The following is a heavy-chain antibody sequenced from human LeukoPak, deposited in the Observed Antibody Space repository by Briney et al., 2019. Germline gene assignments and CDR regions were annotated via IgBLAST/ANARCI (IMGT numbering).Heavy chain of an antibody. CDR2: ISSSISKI. D-gene: IGHD1-1*01. V-gene: IGHV3-21*01. Sequence: GGSLRLSCAASGFTFSTYNMNWVRQAPGKGLEWVSSISSSISKIYYADSVKGRFTISRDNAKNSLYLQMNSLRVEDTAVYYCARCTTGRTFGSLREIKRSREIDYWGQGTLVTVSS. CDR1: GFTFSTYN. J-gene: IGHJ4*02. CDR3: ARCTTGRTFGSLREIKRSREIDY.